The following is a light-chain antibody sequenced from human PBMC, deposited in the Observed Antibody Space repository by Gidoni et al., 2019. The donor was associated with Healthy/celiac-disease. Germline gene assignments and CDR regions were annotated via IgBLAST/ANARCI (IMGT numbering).Light chain of an antibody. J-gene: IGKJ4*01. CDR1: QSVSSSY. CDR2: GAS. V-gene: IGKV3-20*01. CDR3: QQYCSSPLT. Sequence: EIVLTQSPGTLTLSPGERATLASRASQSVSSSYLAWYQQKPGQAPRLLIYGASSSATGIPDRVSGSGSGTDFTLTISRLEPEDFSVYYCQQYCSSPLTFGGGTKVEIK.